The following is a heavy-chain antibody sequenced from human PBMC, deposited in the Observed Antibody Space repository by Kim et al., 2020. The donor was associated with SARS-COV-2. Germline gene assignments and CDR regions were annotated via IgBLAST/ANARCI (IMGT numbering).Heavy chain of an antibody. J-gene: IGHJ3*02. CDR2: ISTYNGNT. Sequence: ASVKVSCKASGYTFTSYGISWVRQAPGQGLEWMGWISTYNGNTNYAQNLQGRVTMTTDTSTSTAYMELRSLRSDDSAVYYCARDAQWPNWGDAFDIWGQGTMVTVSS. V-gene: IGHV1-18*01. D-gene: IGHD6-19*01. CDR1: GYTFTSYG. CDR3: ARDAQWPNWGDAFDI.